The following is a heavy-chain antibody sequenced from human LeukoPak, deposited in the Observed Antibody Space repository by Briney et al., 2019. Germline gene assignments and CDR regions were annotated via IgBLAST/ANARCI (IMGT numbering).Heavy chain of an antibody. J-gene: IGHJ4*02. CDR3: ARGVHYYDSSGYTILFDY. CDR2: MNPNSGNT. V-gene: IGHV1-8*01. Sequence: ASVKVSCKASGYTFTSYDINWVRQATGQELEWMGWMNPNSGNTGYAQKFQGRVTMTRNTSISTAYMELSSLRSEDTAVYYCARGVHYYDSSGYTILFDYWGQGTLVTVSS. CDR1: GYTFTSYD. D-gene: IGHD3-22*01.